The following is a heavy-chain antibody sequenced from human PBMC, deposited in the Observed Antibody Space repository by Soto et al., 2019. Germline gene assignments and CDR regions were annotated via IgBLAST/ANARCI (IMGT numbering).Heavy chain of an antibody. J-gene: IGHJ1*01. Sequence: PSEILSLTCTVSGGSISSISYYWGWIRQPPGKGLEYIGNIHYTGNTFYNASLKSRVTISVDTSKNQVSLKLRSVTAADTAVYYCARQVIAAAGTGYFQHWGQGAPVTVSS. CDR2: IHYTGNT. D-gene: IGHD6-13*01. CDR1: GGSISSISYY. V-gene: IGHV4-39*01. CDR3: ARQVIAAAGTGYFQH.